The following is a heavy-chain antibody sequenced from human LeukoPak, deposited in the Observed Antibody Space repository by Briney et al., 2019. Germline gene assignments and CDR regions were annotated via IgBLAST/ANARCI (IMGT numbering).Heavy chain of an antibody. V-gene: IGHV4-61*02. CDR3: ATSNGYRLLDI. D-gene: IGHD3-16*02. CDR1: GGSISSGNYY. Sequence: ASQTLSLTCTVSGGSISSGNYYWSWIRQPAGKGLEWIGRIYTRGSTKYTPSLKSRVTMSVDTSKNQFSLKLSAVTAADTAVYYCATSNGYRLLDIWGQGTMVTVSS. CDR2: IYTRGST. J-gene: IGHJ3*02.